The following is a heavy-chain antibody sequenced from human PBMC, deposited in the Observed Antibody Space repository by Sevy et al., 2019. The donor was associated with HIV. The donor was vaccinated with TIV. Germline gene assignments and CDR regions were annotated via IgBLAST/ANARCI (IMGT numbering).Heavy chain of an antibody. CDR1: GFNLSPYS. CDR3: AREGGHVNIFEVVPRDAMDV. D-gene: IGHD3-3*02. Sequence: GGSLRLSCAASGFNLSPYSMNWVRQAPGKGLEWVSSISSSSSYIYYADSVKGRFIISRDNAKNSLYLQMNSLRAEDTAVYYCAREGGHVNIFEVVPRDAMDVWGQGTTVTVSS. V-gene: IGHV3-21*01. CDR2: ISSSSSYI. J-gene: IGHJ6*02.